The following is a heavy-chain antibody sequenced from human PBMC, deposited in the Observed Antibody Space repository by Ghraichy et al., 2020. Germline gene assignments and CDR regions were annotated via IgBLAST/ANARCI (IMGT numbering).Heavy chain of an antibody. CDR1: GGSISSYY. D-gene: IGHD5-18*01. J-gene: IGHJ4*02. Sequence: ESLNISCTVSGGSISSYYWSWIRQPPGKGLEWIGYIYYSGSTNYNPSLKSRVTISVDTSKNQFSLKLSSVTAADTAVYYCARGGYSYGYDYWGQGTLVTVSS. V-gene: IGHV4-59*08. CDR3: ARGGYSYGYDY. CDR2: IYYSGST.